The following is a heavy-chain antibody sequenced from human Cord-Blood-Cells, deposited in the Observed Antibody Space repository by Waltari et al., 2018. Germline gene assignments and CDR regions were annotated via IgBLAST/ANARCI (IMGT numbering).Heavy chain of an antibody. CDR2: ISGSGGST. V-gene: IGHV3-23*01. Sequence: EVQLLESGGGLVQPGGSLRLSCAASGFTFSSYAMSCVRQAPGKGLEWVSAISGSGGSTYYADSVKGRFTISRDKSKNTLYLQMNSLRAEDTAVYYCAKDPTGEGAFDIWGQGTMVTVSS. CDR1: GFTFSSYA. J-gene: IGHJ3*02. CDR3: AKDPTGEGAFDI. D-gene: IGHD7-27*01.